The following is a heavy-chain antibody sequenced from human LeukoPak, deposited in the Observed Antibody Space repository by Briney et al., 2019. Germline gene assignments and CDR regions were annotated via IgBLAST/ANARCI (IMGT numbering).Heavy chain of an antibody. CDR1: GSTLTQLS. D-gene: IGHD3-3*01. Sequence: ASGKVSCKVSGSTLTQLSVHWVRQAPGKGLGWMGGFDVEDGEIIYAQKFQGRVTMTEDTSTDTAYMELSSLRSEDTAVYYCATNRQIMILGVVIMPAFDIWGQGTMVTVSS. V-gene: IGHV1-24*01. J-gene: IGHJ3*02. CDR3: ATNRQIMILGVVIMPAFDI. CDR2: FDVEDGEI.